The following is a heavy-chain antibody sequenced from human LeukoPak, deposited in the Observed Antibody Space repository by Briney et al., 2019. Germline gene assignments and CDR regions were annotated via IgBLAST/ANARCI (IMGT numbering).Heavy chain of an antibody. CDR1: GGSISSYY. J-gene: IGHJ4*02. D-gene: IGHD6-13*01. CDR3: ARRRLAAGYDN. V-gene: IGHV4-59*08. Sequence: SETLSLTCTVSGGSISSYYWSWIRQPPGKGLEWIGYIYYSGSTNYNPSLKSRVTISVDTSKNQFSLKLSSVTAADTAVYYCARRRLAAGYDNWGQGTLVTVSS. CDR2: IYYSGST.